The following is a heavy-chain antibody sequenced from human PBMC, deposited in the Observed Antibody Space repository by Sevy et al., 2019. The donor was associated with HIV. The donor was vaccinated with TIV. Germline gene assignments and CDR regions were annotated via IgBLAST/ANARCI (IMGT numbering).Heavy chain of an antibody. D-gene: IGHD2-2*01. CDR3: AKVHDIVVVPAATPAGWFDP. CDR2: ISGSGVST. Sequence: GGSLRLSCAASGFTFSSYAMSWVRQAPGKGLEWVSAISGSGVSTYYADSVKGRFTISRDNSKNTLYLQMNSLRAEDTAVYYCAKVHDIVVVPAATPAGWFDPWGQGTLVTVSS. J-gene: IGHJ5*02. V-gene: IGHV3-23*01. CDR1: GFTFSSYA.